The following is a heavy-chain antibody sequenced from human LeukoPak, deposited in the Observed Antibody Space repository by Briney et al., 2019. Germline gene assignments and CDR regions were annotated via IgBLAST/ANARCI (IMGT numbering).Heavy chain of an antibody. D-gene: IGHD5-18*01. Sequence: GGSLRLSCAASGFTFSSYGMHWVRQAPGKGLEWVAVIWYDGSNKYYADSVKGRFTISRDNSKNTLYLQMNSLRAEDTAVYYCAKEQLWSSGNWFDPWGQGTLVTVSS. J-gene: IGHJ5*02. V-gene: IGHV3-33*06. CDR2: IWYDGSNK. CDR1: GFTFSSYG. CDR3: AKEQLWSSGNWFDP.